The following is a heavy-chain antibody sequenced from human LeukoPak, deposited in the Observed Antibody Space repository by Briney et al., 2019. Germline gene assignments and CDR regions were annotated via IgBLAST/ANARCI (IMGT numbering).Heavy chain of an antibody. CDR3: ATGSGIAVSLRSYWFDP. Sequence: ASVRVSCKVSGYTLTELSMHWVRQAPGKGLEWMGGFDPEDGETIYAQKFQGRVTMTEDTSTDTAYMELSSLRSEDTAVYYCATGSGIAVSLRSYWFDPWGQGALVTVSS. CDR1: GYTLTELS. D-gene: IGHD6-19*01. J-gene: IGHJ5*02. V-gene: IGHV1-24*01. CDR2: FDPEDGET.